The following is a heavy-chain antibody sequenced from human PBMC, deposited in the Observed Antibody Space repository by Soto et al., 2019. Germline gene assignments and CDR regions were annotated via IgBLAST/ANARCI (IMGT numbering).Heavy chain of an antibody. V-gene: IGHV3-53*01. CDR2: IYSGGST. J-gene: IGHJ3*02. CDR3: ARELFSHTFDN. Sequence: GGSLRLSCAASGFTVSSHYMSWVRQAPGKGLEWVSVIYSGGSTYYAESVKGRFTISRDNSKNTLYLQMNSLRAENTAVYYCARELFSHTFDNWGQGTRVTV. D-gene: IGHD3-10*01. CDR1: GFTVSSHY.